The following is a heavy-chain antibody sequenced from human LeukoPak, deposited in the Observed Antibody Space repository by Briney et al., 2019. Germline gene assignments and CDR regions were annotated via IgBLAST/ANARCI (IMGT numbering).Heavy chain of an antibody. J-gene: IGHJ4*02. CDR2: VNTGTGNT. Sequence: GASVKVSCKASGGTFSSYAISWVRQAPGQRPEWMGWVNTGTGNTRYSQKFQGRVTITRDTSAKTVYMELSSLTSEDTAVYYCAKELTVIVVARSYFDYWGQGTLVTVSS. V-gene: IGHV1-3*04. CDR3: AKELTVIVVARSYFDY. D-gene: IGHD3-22*01. CDR1: GGTFSSYA.